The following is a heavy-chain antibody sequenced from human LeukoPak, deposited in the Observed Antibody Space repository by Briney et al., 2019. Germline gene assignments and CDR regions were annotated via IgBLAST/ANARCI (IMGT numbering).Heavy chain of an antibody. CDR1: GGSFSGYY. CDR3: ATGGGSSWYAY. CDR2: INHSGST. Sequence: SETLSLTCAVYGGSFSGYYWSWIRQPPGKGLEWIGEINHSGSTNYNPSLKSRVTISADTSKNQFSLKLSSVTAADTAVYYCATGGGSSWYAYWGQGTLVTVSS. D-gene: IGHD6-13*01. V-gene: IGHV4-34*01. J-gene: IGHJ4*02.